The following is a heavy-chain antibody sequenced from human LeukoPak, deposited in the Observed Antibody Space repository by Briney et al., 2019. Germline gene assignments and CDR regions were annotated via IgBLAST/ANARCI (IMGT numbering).Heavy chain of an antibody. J-gene: IGHJ4*02. CDR1: GGSISSYY. D-gene: IGHD2/OR15-2a*01. Sequence: SETLSLTCTVSGGSISSYYWSWIRQPPGKGLEWIGYTYYSGSTNYNPSLRSRVTISVDTSKNQFSLKLSSVTAADTAVYYCARMRGTTLFDYWGQGTLVTVSS. CDR3: ARMRGTTLFDY. CDR2: TYYSGST. V-gene: IGHV4-59*01.